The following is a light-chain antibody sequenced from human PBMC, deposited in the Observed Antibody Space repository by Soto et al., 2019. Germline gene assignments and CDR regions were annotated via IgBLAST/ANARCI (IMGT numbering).Light chain of an antibody. J-gene: IGKJ1*01. Sequence: EIVLTQSRGTLCLAGGERGTRWSTASQTISTGSLAWYEQKPGQHPRIIIYGGSSRAAGITERFSASGSGKDFSVTIRSLEPEALALYYCQHYGSSRTFRQGTKVDI. CDR1: QTISTGS. V-gene: IGKV3-20*01. CDR2: GGS. CDR3: QHYGSSRT.